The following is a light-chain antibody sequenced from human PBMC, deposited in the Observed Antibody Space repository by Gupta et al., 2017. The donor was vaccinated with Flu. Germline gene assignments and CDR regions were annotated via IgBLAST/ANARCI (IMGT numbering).Light chain of an antibody. CDR2: EVN. J-gene: IGLJ3*02. CDR1: NSDIGAYDR. V-gene: IGLV2-8*01. CDR3: SSPAGTHNLWV. Sequence: GSLGQSVTISCTGTNSDIGAYDRVSWYQQHPGRAPKLMIYEVNRRPSGVPDRFSGSKSATTASLTVSGLQAEDEATYYCSSPAGTHNLWVFGGGTRLTTL.